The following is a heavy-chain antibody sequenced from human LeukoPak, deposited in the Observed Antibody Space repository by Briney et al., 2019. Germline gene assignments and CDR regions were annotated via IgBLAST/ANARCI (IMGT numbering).Heavy chain of an antibody. V-gene: IGHV3-64*01. CDR1: GFTFSSYA. Sequence: GGSLRLSCAASGFTFSSYAMHWVRQAPGKGLEYVSAISSNGGSTYYANSVKGRFTISRDNSKNTLYLQMGSLRAGDMAVYYCARAPPIYYGSAYYFDYWGQGTLVTVSS. CDR2: ISSNGGST. D-gene: IGHD3-10*01. CDR3: ARAPPIYYGSAYYFDY. J-gene: IGHJ4*02.